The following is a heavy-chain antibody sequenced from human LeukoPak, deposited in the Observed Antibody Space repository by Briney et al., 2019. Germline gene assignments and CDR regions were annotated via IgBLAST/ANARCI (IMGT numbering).Heavy chain of an antibody. CDR1: GGSISSSSYY. CDR2: IYYSGGT. D-gene: IGHD6-19*01. J-gene: IGHJ4*02. Sequence: SETLSLTCTVSGGSISSSSYYWGWIRQPPGKGLEWIGSIYYSGGTYYNPSLKSRVTISVDTSKNQFSLKLSSVAAADTAVYYCQRIAVAGKNYWGQRTLVTVSS. V-gene: IGHV4-39*01. CDR3: QRIAVAGKNY.